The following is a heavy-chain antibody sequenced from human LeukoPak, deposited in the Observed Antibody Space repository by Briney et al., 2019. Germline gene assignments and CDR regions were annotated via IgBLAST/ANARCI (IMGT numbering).Heavy chain of an antibody. J-gene: IGHJ5*02. V-gene: IGHV1-2*02. CDR3: ARVAGQWLAPFNWFDP. CDR2: INPNSGGT. D-gene: IGHD6-19*01. Sequence: ASVKVSCKASGYTFTGYYMHWVRQAPGQGLEWMGWINPNSGGTNYAQKFQGRVTMTRDTSISTAYMELSRLRSDDTAVYYCARVAGQWLAPFNWFDPWGQGTLVTVSS. CDR1: GYTFTGYY.